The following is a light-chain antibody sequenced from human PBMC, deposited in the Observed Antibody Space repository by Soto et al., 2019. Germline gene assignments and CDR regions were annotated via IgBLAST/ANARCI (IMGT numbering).Light chain of an antibody. J-gene: IGKJ1*01. CDR3: QQYGSSAS. CDR2: GAS. V-gene: IGKV3-20*01. Sequence: EIVLTQSPATLSLSPGERATLSCRASQSVSSSYLAWYQQKPGQAPRLLIYGASSRATGIPDRFSGSGSGTDFPLTISRLDPEDFAVYYCQQYGSSASFGQGTKVDIK. CDR1: QSVSSSY.